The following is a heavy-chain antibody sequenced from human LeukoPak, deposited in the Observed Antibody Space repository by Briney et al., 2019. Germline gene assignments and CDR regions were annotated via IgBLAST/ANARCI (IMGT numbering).Heavy chain of an antibody. CDR1: GGSISSGGYS. D-gene: IGHD2/OR15-2a*01. Sequence: SQTLSLTCAVSGGSISSGGYSWSWIRQPPGKGLEWIGYIYHSGSTYYNPSLKSRVTISVDASKNQISLKLSSVTAADTAVYYCARQVVIIPSSRGGPWFDPWGQGTLVAVSS. J-gene: IGHJ5*01. V-gene: IGHV4-30-2*01. CDR2: IYHSGST. CDR3: ARQVVIIPSSRGGPWFDP.